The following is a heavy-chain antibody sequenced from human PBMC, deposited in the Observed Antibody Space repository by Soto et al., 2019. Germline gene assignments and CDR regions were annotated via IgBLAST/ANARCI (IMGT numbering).Heavy chain of an antibody. CDR1: GFSFSTYA. V-gene: IGHV3-30-3*01. J-gene: IGHJ4*02. CDR3: ARSIAVAGLDY. D-gene: IGHD6-19*01. CDR2: ISNDGSKR. Sequence: PGCSLRLSCATSGFSFSTYAIHWVRQAPGKGLDWVAVISNDGSKRYYAQSVKGRFTISRDNSNNTVDLQMNSLRAEDTALYYCARSIAVAGLDYWGPGTLVTVSS.